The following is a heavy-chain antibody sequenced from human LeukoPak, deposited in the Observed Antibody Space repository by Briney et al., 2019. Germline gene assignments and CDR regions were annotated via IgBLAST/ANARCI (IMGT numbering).Heavy chain of an antibody. CDR1: TFTINTIC. CDR2: ISYDGSNK. CDR3: AREVHYGCDY. J-gene: IGHJ4*02. Sequence: LSFSSSAATFTINTICMQRQRPGQGQGRVGVAVISYDGSNKYYVDSVKGRFTISRDNSKNTLYLQMNSLRAEDTAVYYCAREVHYGCDYWGQGTLVTVSS. D-gene: IGHD4-17*01. V-gene: IGHV3-30*03.